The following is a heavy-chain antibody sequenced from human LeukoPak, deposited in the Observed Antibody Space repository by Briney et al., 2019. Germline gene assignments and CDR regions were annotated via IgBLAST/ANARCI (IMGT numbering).Heavy chain of an antibody. V-gene: IGHV7-4-1*02. CDR1: GYTFTSYA. CDR2: INTNTGKP. CDR3: ARDLSYYDSSGYRLFDP. Sequence: ASVKVSCKASGYTFTSYAMNWVRQAPGQGLEWMGWINTNTGKPTYAQVFTGRFVFSLDTSVSTAYLRISSLKAEDTAVYYCARDLSYYDSSGYRLFDPWGQGTLVTVSS. D-gene: IGHD3-22*01. J-gene: IGHJ5*02.